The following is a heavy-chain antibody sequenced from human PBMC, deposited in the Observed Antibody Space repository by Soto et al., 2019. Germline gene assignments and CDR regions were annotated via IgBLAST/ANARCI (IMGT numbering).Heavy chain of an antibody. Sequence: GESLKISCKGSGYSFTSYWIGWVRQMPGKGLEWMGIIYPGDSDTRYSPSFQGQVTISADKSISTAYLQWSSLKASDTAVYYCAASCVACGGFNYYGMDVWGQGTTVTVSS. CDR2: IYPGDSDT. CDR1: GYSFTSYW. V-gene: IGHV5-51*01. CDR3: AASCVACGGFNYYGMDV. D-gene: IGHD2-21*01. J-gene: IGHJ6*02.